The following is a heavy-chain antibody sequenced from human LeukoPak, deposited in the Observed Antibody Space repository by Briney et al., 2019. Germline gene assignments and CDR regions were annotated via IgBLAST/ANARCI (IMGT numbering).Heavy chain of an antibody. V-gene: IGHV3-23*01. CDR3: ARGGGQWLVRGLDY. J-gene: IGHJ4*02. D-gene: IGHD6-19*01. Sequence: GGSLRLSCAASGFTFSNYAMTWVRLAPGKGLEWVSSIGSGGDTYYVDSVKGRFTISRDNSKNTLYLQMNSLRAEDTAVYYCARGGGQWLVRGLDYWGQGTLVTVSS. CDR1: GFTFSNYA. CDR2: IGSGGDT.